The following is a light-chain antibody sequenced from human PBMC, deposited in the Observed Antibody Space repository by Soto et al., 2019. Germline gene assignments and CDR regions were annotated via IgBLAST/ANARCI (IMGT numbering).Light chain of an antibody. CDR3: QQSYAAPLT. V-gene: IGKV1-39*01. Sequence: DIQMTQSPSSLSASVGDRVSITCRASQTIGNYLIWYQHRPGKAPKVLIYAASNLKIGVPSRFSGSGSGTDFTLTISNLQPEDSATYYCQQSYAAPLTFGIGTKVEIK. J-gene: IGKJ2*01. CDR2: AAS. CDR1: QTIGNY.